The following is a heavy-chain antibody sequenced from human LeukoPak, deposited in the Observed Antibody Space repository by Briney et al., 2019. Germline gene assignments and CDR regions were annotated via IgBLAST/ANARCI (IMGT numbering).Heavy chain of an antibody. CDR3: ASRPVRGVINHRFDP. V-gene: IGHV1-2*02. CDR2: INPNSGVT. CDR1: GYTFTGYY. Sequence: ASVKVSCKASGYTFTGYYVHWVRQAPGQGLEWMGWINPNSGVTNYAQKFQGRVTMTRDTSISTAYMELSSLRSDDTAVYYCASRPVRGVINHRFDPWGQGTLVTVSS. D-gene: IGHD3-10*01. J-gene: IGHJ5*02.